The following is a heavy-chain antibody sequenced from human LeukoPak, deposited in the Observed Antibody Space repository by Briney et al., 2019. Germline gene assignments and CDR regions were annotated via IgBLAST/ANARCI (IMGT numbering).Heavy chain of an antibody. J-gene: IGHJ3*02. CDR3: AKEYYDILTGYQTAFDI. CDR1: GFTFSSYG. V-gene: IGHV3-30*02. CDR2: IRYDGSNK. Sequence: PGGSLRLSCAASGFTFSSYGMHWVRQAPGKGLEWVAFIRYDGSNKYYADSVKGRFTISRDNSKNTLYLQMNSLRAEDTAVYYCAKEYYDILTGYQTAFDIWGQGTMVTVSS. D-gene: IGHD3-9*01.